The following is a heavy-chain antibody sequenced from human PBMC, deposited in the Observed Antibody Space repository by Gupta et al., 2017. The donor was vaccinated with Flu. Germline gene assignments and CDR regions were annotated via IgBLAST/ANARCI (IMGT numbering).Heavy chain of an antibody. CDR3: TTAFCTSCPRGDYVDY. Sequence: VRQGPGKGLEWVGHIKRKTDGGAIDYAAPVKGRFTISRDDSKNMVYLQMNSLKTEDTAVYYCTTAFCTSCPRGDYVDYWGQGALVTVSS. CDR2: IKRKTDGGAI. D-gene: IGHD2-2*01. V-gene: IGHV3-15*01. J-gene: IGHJ4*02.